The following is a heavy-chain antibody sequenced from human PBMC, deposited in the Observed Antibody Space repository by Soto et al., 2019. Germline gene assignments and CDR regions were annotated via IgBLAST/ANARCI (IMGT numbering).Heavy chain of an antibody. V-gene: IGHV3-23*01. D-gene: IGHD3-16*01. CDR1: GFTFSSST. Sequence: HPGGSLRLSCAASGFTFSSSTMAWVRQAPGKGLEWVSGIGTSVGITYYAKSVTGRFIISRDNSKNTLYLQMNSLRAEDTAVYYCAKDPKPRGPMFYDLLADPPTWGRGTLVTVSS. J-gene: IGHJ4*02. CDR3: AKDPKPRGPMFYDLLADPPT. CDR2: IGTSVGIT.